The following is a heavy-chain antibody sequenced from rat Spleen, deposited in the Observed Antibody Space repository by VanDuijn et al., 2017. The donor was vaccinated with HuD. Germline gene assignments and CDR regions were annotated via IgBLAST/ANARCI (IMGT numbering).Heavy chain of an antibody. V-gene: IGHV5-25*01. J-gene: IGHJ2*01. CDR3: TRGRVYFGYTGFEY. CDR1: GFTFSHYY. CDR2: ISTGGGST. D-gene: IGHD4-3*01. Sequence: EVQVVESGGGLVQPGRSMTLSCSASGFTFSHYYMAWVRQAPTKGLEWVASISTGGGSTYFRDSVKGRFTISRDVTKTTLYLQMSSLRSEDTATYYCTRGRVYFGYTGFEYWGQGVMVTVSS.